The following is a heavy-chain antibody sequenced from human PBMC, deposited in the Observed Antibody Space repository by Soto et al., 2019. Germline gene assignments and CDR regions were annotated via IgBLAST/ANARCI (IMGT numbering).Heavy chain of an antibody. CDR1: GGSVTSGNHY. CDR2: IFYSGSD. D-gene: IGHD5-18*01. Sequence: QVQLQESGPGLVKPLETLSLTCTVSGGSVTSGNHYWSWIRQSPGKGLEFIAYIFYSGSDNYNPSLKSRVTTSIDTSKNQFSLNLRSVTAADTAVYYCARGRGYGYGIDYWGQGTLVTVSS. CDR3: ARGRGYGYGIDY. J-gene: IGHJ4*02. V-gene: IGHV4-61*01.